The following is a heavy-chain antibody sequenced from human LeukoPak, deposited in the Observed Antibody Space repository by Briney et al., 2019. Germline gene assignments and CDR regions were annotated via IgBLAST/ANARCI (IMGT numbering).Heavy chain of an antibody. CDR3: ARARGEQHIGTYYFDY. CDR2: ISSDGSNT. J-gene: IGHJ4*02. CDR1: GFTFNTYA. V-gene: IGHV3-30-3*01. D-gene: IGHD2-21*01. Sequence: PGGSLRLSCAASGFTFNTYAMHWVRQAPGKGLEWVAVISSDGSNTYYADSVKGRVTFSRDNSKNTLDLQMNSLRAEDTAVYYCARARGEQHIGTYYFDYWGQGTLVTVSS.